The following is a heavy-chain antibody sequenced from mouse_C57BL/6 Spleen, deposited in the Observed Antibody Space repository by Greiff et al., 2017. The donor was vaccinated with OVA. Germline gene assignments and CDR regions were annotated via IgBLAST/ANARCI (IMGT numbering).Heavy chain of an antibody. J-gene: IGHJ4*01. CDR1: GYAFSSYW. V-gene: IGHV1-80*01. CDR2: IYPGDGDT. Sequence: QVHVKQSGAELVKPGASVKISCKASGYAFSSYWMNWVKQRPGKGLEWIGQIYPGDGDTNYNGKFKGKATLTADKSSSTAYMQLSSLTSEDSAVYFCARAPLDGYYAMDYWGQGTSVTVSS. D-gene: IGHD2-3*01. CDR3: ARAPLDGYYAMDY.